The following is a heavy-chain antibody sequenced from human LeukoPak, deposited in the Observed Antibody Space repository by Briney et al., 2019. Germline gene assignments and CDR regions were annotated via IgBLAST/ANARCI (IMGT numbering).Heavy chain of an antibody. D-gene: IGHD4-17*01. CDR2: IYYSGST. Sequence: SETLSLTCTVSGGSISSGGYYWSWLRQHPGKGLEWIGYIYYSGSTYYNPSLKSRVTISVDTSKNQFSLKLSSVTAADTAVYYCARLLRLYGDYDFDYWGQGTLVTVSS. V-gene: IGHV4-31*03. J-gene: IGHJ4*02. CDR1: GGSISSGGYY. CDR3: ARLLRLYGDYDFDY.